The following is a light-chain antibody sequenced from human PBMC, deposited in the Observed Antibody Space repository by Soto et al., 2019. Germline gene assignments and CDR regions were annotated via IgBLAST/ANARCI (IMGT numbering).Light chain of an antibody. CDR3: QQYHSYPCT. CDR1: QSISSW. V-gene: IGKV1-5*01. J-gene: IGKJ2*02. Sequence: DIQMTQSPSTLSASVGDRVTITCRASQSISSWLAWYQQKPGKAPKLLIYAASSIESGVPSTFSGSGSGTEFTLTISSLQPDDFATYYCQQYHSYPCTFGQGTKLEIK. CDR2: AAS.